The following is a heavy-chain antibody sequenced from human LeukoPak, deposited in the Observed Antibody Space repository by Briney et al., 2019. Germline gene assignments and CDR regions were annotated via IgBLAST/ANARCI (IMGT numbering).Heavy chain of an antibody. CDR3: ARDTYSLLDV. D-gene: IGHD4-11*01. CDR1: GYSISSGYY. CDR2: IYHSGSI. V-gene: IGHV4-38-2*02. J-gene: IGHJ6*04. Sequence: SETLSLTCSVSGYSISSGYYWGWIRQPPGKGLEWIGSIYHSGSIYYNPSLKSRVTIPVDTSKSQFSLKLTSVTAADTAVYYCARDTYSLLDVWGKGTTVTVSS.